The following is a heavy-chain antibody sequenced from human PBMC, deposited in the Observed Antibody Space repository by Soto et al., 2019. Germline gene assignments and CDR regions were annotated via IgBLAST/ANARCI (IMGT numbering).Heavy chain of an antibody. Sequence: QLQLVQSAAEVKKPGASVRVSCKAYGYPFIKYGISWIRQAPEQGLEWMGWIKVDSGYTNYAQKFQGRVTMTADTPSDTAFMELRSLRLDDTAVYFCATSYETGFDPWGQGTLVSVSS. J-gene: IGHJ5*02. V-gene: IGHV1-18*04. CDR3: ATSYETGFDP. CDR2: IKVDSGYT. CDR1: GYPFIKYG. D-gene: IGHD5-12*01.